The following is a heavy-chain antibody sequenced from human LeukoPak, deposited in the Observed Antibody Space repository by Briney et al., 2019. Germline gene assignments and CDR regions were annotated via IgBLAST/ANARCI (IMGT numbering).Heavy chain of an antibody. CDR1: GFTFSNYV. CDR2: IRSSGDST. J-gene: IGHJ4*02. Sequence: GGSLRLSCAASGFTFSNYVMNWARQAPGKGLEWVSTIRSSGDSTYYADSVMGRFTIFRDNSKNTLYLQMNSLRAEDTAVYYCASGVGATMSGYFDYWGQGTQVTISS. V-gene: IGHV3-23*01. D-gene: IGHD1-26*01. CDR3: ASGVGATMSGYFDY.